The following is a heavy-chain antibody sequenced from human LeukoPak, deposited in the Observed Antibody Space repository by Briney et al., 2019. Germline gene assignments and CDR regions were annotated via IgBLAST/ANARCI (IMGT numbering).Heavy chain of an antibody. V-gene: IGHV3-9*01. CDR1: GFTFDDYA. J-gene: IGHJ4*02. Sequence: SLRLSCAASGFTFDDYAMHWVRQAPGKGLEWVSGISWNSGSIGYADSVKGRFTISRDNAKNSLYLQMNSLRAEDTALYYCAEQKSDSSGYYHFDYWGQGTLVTVSS. CDR3: AEQKSDSSGYYHFDY. CDR2: ISWNSGSI. D-gene: IGHD3-22*01.